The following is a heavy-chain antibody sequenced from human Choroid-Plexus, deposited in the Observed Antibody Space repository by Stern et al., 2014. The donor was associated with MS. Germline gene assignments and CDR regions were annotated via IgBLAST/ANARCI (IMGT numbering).Heavy chain of an antibody. J-gene: IGHJ4*02. CDR3: ARDYEDTSMLFDH. V-gene: IGHV3-30*03. Sequence: QLVQSGGAVVQPGRSLRLSCAASGFTFSSYGMHWVRQAPGKGLEWVTVISYDGNHKYYAASVKGRFTISRDNSKNTLHLQMNSVTPDDTAIYYCARDYEDTSMLFDHWGQGTLVTVSS. D-gene: IGHD2-8*01. CDR2: ISYDGNHK. CDR1: GFTFSSYG.